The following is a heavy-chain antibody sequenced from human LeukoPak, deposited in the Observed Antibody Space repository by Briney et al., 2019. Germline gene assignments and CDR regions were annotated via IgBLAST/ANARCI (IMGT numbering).Heavy chain of an antibody. CDR2: IIPIFGTA. D-gene: IGHD1-26*01. CDR1: GYTFTGYY. V-gene: IGHV1-69*05. J-gene: IGHJ4*02. CDR3: ARVDSGSYFSLDY. Sequence: SVKVSCKASGYTFTGYYMHWVRQAPGQGLEWMGRIIPIFGTANYAQKFQGRVTITTDESTSTAYMELSSLRSEDTAVYYCARVDSGSYFSLDYWGQGTLVTVSS.